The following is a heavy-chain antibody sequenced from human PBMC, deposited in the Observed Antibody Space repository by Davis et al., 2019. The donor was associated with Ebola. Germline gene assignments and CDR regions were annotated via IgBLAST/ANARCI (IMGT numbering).Heavy chain of an antibody. CDR3: ARGMTAVTDY. CDR1: GGSISSYY. V-gene: IGHV4-59*01. J-gene: IGHJ4*02. CDR2: IYYSGST. Sequence: MPSETLSLTCTVSGGSISSYYWSWIRQPPGKGLEWIGYIYYSGSTNYNPSLKSRVTISVDMSKNQFSLKLSSVTAADTAVYYCARGMTAVTDYWGQGTLVTVSS. D-gene: IGHD4-17*01.